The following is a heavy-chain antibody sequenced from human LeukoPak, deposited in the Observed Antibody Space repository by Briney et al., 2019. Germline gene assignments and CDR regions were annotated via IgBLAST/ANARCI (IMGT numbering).Heavy chain of an antibody. CDR2: IYYSGST. CDR3: ARDGTGYSYGYYYYYGMDV. Sequence: PSETLSLTCTVSGGSVSSGSYYWSWIRQPPGKGLEWIGYIYYSGSTNYNPSLKSRVTISVDTSKNQFSLKLSSVTAADTAVYYCARDGTGYSYGYYYYYGMDVWGQGTTVTVSS. CDR1: GGSVSSGSYY. V-gene: IGHV4-61*01. D-gene: IGHD5-18*01. J-gene: IGHJ6*02.